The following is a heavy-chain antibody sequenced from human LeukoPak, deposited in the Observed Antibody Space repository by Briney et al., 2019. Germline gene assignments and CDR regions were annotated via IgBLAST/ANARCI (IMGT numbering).Heavy chain of an antibody. CDR2: LSTDGSDT. Sequence: PGGSLRLSCAASGFSFSTYWMHWVRQAPGRGLEWVSRLSTDGSDTNYADSVKGRFTISRDNAKNTLYLQMNSLRAEDTAVYYCAREEGATDYWGQGTLVTVSS. D-gene: IGHD1-26*01. V-gene: IGHV3-74*01. J-gene: IGHJ4*02. CDR3: AREEGATDY. CDR1: GFSFSTYW.